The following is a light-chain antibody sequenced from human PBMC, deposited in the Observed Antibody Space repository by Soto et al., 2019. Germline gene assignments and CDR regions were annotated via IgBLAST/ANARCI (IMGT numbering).Light chain of an antibody. CDR3: IQTLQAPYS. Sequence: DIVMTQSPLSLPVTPGEPASISCRSSQSLRHHNGYYYLDWYLQKPGQSPQVLIYLGSNRASGVPDRVSGSGSGTVFTLNISRVEAEDVAVYYCIQTLQAPYSFGQGTKLEIK. J-gene: IGKJ2*01. V-gene: IGKV2-28*01. CDR1: QSLRHHNGYYY. CDR2: LGS.